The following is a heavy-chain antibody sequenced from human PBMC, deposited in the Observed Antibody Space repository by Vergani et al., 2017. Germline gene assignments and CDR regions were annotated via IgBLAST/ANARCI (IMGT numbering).Heavy chain of an antibody. CDR1: GGTFSSYA. J-gene: IGHJ6*03. Sequence: QVQLVQSGAEVKKPGSSVKVSCKASGGTFSSYAISWVRQAPGQGLEWMGGIIPIVGTANYAQKFQGRVTIPADEAKSTAYMELSSLGSEDTAVYYCAXTMTPIVVVVAATRPYYYMDVWGKGTTVTVSS. V-gene: IGHV1-69*01. CDR2: IIPIVGTA. D-gene: IGHD2-15*01. CDR3: AXTMTPIVVVVAATRPYYYMDV.